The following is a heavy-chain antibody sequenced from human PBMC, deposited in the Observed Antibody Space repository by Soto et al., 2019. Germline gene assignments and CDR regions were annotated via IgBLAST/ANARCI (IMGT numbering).Heavy chain of an antibody. D-gene: IGHD6-19*01. CDR1: GFTFSSYA. J-gene: IGHJ3*02. CDR3: AKYRAVAGHHDPFAI. V-gene: IGHV3-23*01. Sequence: GGSLRLSCAGSGFTFSSYAMSWVRQAPGKGLEWVSAISGSGGSTYYADSVKGRFTISSDNSNNTLYLQMNSLRAEDTAVYYCAKYRAVAGHHDPFAIWGQGTSVSVSS. CDR2: ISGSGGST.